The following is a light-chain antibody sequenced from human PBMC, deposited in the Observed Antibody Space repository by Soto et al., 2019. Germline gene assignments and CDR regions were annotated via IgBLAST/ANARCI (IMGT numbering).Light chain of an antibody. Sequence: IVCRQSPGTLSSTPGERATLSCRASETVAGSYLAWYQQKPGQAPRLLIHGASTRATGIADRFSGSGSGTDFTLTISRLEPEDFAVYYCQRAGTPPKTFGQGTKVDIK. CDR2: GAS. V-gene: IGKV3-20*01. J-gene: IGKJ1*01. CDR1: ETVAGSY. CDR3: QRAGTPPKT.